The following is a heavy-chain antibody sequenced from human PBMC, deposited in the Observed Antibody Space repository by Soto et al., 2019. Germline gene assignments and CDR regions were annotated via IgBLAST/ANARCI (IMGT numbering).Heavy chain of an antibody. D-gene: IGHD3-22*01. V-gene: IGHV3-30-3*02. CDR1: GFRFTNFA. Sequence: QVQLVESGGHVVQPGRSLTLSCRGSGFRFTNFAMHWVRQAPGKGLEWLAVISFEDGRHQDYADFVKGRFTISRDNSKNSLSLPLNSLRPEDMAMYYCAKSGQQFYFDNRGHYWCDSWGQGTSVTVSS. CDR2: ISFEDGRHQ. CDR3: AKSGQQFYFDNRGHYWCDS. J-gene: IGHJ4*02.